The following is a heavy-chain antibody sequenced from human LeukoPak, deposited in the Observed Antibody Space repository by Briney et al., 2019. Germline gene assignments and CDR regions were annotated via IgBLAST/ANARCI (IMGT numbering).Heavy chain of an antibody. J-gene: IGHJ4*02. CDR3: AREFCTSTSCSYHYFDY. CDR1: GYTFTGYY. V-gene: IGHV1-2*06. D-gene: IGHD2-2*01. Sequence: ASVKVSCKASGYTFTGYYMHWVRQAPGQGFEWMGRINPNSGGTNFAQKFQGRVTMTRDTSISTAYMELSRLRSDDTAVYYCAREFCTSTSCSYHYFDYWGQGTLVTVSS. CDR2: INPNSGGT.